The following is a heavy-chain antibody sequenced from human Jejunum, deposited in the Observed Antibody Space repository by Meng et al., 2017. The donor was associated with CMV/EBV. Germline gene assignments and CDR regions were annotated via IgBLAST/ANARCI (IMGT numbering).Heavy chain of an antibody. J-gene: IGHJ4*02. CDR3: GDPPADY. CDR1: GGSFLGTNW. CDR2: IFHSGAT. Sequence: LSLAFVVSGGSFLGTNWWSWVRQCPGGGLEWIGEIFHSGATNYSPSLKSRVTISIDNSKNQFSLKLTSVTAADTAVYFCGDPPADYWGQGVLVTVSS. V-gene: IGHV4-4*01.